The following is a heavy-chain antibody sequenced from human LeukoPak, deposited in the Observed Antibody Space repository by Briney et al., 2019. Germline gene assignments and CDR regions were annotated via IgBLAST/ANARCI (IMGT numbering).Heavy chain of an antibody. CDR1: GGSISSSSYY. D-gene: IGHD4-17*01. Sequence: SETLSLTCTVSGGSISSSSYYWGWIRQPPGKGLEWIGSIYYSGSTYYNPSLKSRVTISVDTSKNQFSLKLSSVTAADTAVYYCARGPNYGDYDWFDPWGQGTLVTVSS. V-gene: IGHV4-39*07. J-gene: IGHJ5*02. CDR2: IYYSGST. CDR3: ARGPNYGDYDWFDP.